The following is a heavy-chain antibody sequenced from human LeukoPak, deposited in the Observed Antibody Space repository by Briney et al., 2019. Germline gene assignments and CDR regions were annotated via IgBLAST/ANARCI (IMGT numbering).Heavy chain of an antibody. CDR3: ATLGVIVVVTPTYDAFDI. J-gene: IGHJ3*02. Sequence: GGSLRLSCAASGFTFSSYAMSWVRQAPGKGLEWVAFIRYDGSNKYYADSVKGRFTISRDNSKNTLYLQMNSLRAEDTAVYYCATLGVIVVVTPTYDAFDIWGQGTMVTVSS. V-gene: IGHV3-30*02. D-gene: IGHD3-22*01. CDR2: IRYDGSNK. CDR1: GFTFSSYA.